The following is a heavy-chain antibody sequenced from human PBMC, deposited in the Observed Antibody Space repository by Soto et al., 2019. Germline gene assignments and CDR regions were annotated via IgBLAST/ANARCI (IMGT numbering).Heavy chain of an antibody. J-gene: IGHJ5*02. D-gene: IGHD6-19*01. CDR1: GGSISSYY. V-gene: IGHV4-59*01. CDR3: ARDFTGSGWYNWFDP. CDR2: IYYSGST. Sequence: SETLSLTCTVSGGSISSYYWSWIRQPPGKGLEWIGYIYYSGSTNYNPSLKSRVTISVDTSKNQFSLKLRSVTAADTAVYYCARDFTGSGWYNWFDPWGQGTLVTVSS.